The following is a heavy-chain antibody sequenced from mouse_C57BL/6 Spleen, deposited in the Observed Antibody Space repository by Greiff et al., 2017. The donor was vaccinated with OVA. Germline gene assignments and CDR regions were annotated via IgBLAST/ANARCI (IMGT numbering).Heavy chain of an antibody. CDR2: INPNNGGT. CDR3: ARNYYGREDAMDY. CDR1: GYTFTDYN. V-gene: IGHV1-18*01. Sequence: VVKPGASVKIPCKASGYTFTDYNMDWVKQSHGKSLEWIGDINPNNGGTIYNQKFKGKATLTVDKSSSTAYMELRSLTSEDTAVYYCARNYYGREDAMDYWGQGTSVTVSS. D-gene: IGHD1-1*01. J-gene: IGHJ4*01.